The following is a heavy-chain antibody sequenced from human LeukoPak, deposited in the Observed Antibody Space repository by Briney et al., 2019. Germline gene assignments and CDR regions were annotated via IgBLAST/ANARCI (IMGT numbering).Heavy chain of an antibody. CDR2: INAGTGNT. D-gene: IGHD5-24*01. J-gene: IGHJ4*02. V-gene: IGHV1-3*01. Sequence: ASVKVSCKASGYTYTVYIIHWVRQAPGQRPEWMGWINAGTGNTKYSQTFQGRVTISTDASATTAYMELSSLRSDDTAVYYCARVGEMATIGDYWGQGTLVTVSS. CDR3: ARVGEMATIGDY. CDR1: GYTYTVYI.